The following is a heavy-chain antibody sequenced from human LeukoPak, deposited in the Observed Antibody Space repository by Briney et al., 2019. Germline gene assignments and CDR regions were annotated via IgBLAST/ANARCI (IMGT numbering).Heavy chain of an antibody. Sequence: GGSLRLSCAASEFTFSMYGMNWVRQAPGKGLEWVSSISGSHTYIAYADSVKGRFTISRDNAKNSLYLQMNSPRADDTAVYYCARDREWEVFDYWGQGTLVTVSS. CDR1: EFTFSMYG. CDR2: ISGSHTYI. D-gene: IGHD1-26*01. V-gene: IGHV3-21*01. J-gene: IGHJ4*02. CDR3: ARDREWEVFDY.